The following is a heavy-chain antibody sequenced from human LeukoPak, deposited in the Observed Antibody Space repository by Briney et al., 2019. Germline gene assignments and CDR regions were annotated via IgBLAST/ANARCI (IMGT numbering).Heavy chain of an antibody. J-gene: IGHJ6*02. V-gene: IGHV3-30-3*01. CDR3: ARASTGTYYYYGMDV. D-gene: IGHD4-17*01. CDR1: GFTFSSYA. CDR2: ISYDGSNK. Sequence: GGSLRLSCAASGFTFSSYAMHRVRQAPGKGLEWVAVISYDGSNKYYADSVKGRFTISRDNSKNTLYLQMNSLRAEDTAVYYCARASTGTYYYYGMDVWGQGTTVTVSS.